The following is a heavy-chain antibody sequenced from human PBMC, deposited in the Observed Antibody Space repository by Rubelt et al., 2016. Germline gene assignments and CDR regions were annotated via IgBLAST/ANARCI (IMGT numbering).Heavy chain of an antibody. CDR3: ARWAAAGSGFDY. CDR2: IHHSGST. D-gene: IGHD6-13*01. V-gene: IGHV4-34*09. Sequence: GKGLEWIGEIHHSGSTYYNPSLKSRVTISVDTSKNQFSLKLSSVTAADTAVYYCARWAAAGSGFDYWGQGTLVTVSS. J-gene: IGHJ4*02.